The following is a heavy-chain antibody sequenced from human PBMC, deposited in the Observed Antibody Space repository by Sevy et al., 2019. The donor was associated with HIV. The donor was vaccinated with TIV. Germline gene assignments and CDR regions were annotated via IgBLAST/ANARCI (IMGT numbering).Heavy chain of an antibody. J-gene: IGHJ6*02. CDR3: ARCVVAVAATPGYYYYYGMDV. CDR1: GGTFSSYA. Sequence: ASVKVSCKASGGTFSSYAISWVRQAPGQGLEWMGGIIRIFGTANYAQKFQGRVTITADESTSTAYMELSSLRSEDTAVYYCARCVVAVAATPGYYYYYGMDVWSQGTTVTVSS. CDR2: IIRIFGTA. V-gene: IGHV1-69*13. D-gene: IGHD2-15*01.